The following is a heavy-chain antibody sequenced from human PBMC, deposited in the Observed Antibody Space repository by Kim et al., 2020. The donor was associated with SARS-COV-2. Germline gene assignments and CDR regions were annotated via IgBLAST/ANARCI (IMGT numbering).Heavy chain of an antibody. J-gene: IGHJ4*02. Sequence: GGSLRLSCAASGFTFSSYAMHWVRQAPGKGLEWVAVISYDGSNKYYADSVKGRFTISRDNSKNTLYLQMNSLRAEDTAVYYCASRPYGDYWGQGTLVTVSS. V-gene: IGHV3-30-3*01. D-gene: IGHD3-10*01. CDR2: ISYDGSNK. CDR3: ASRPYGDY. CDR1: GFTFSSYA.